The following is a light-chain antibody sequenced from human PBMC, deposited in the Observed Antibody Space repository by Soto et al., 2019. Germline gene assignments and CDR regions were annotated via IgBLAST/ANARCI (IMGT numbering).Light chain of an antibody. CDR3: AAWDGSLKGVV. Sequence: QPVLTQPPSASGTPGQRVTISCSGSSSNIGRNPANWCQQLPGTAPKLVIYSNNQRPSGVPDRFSGSKSGTSASLAISGLQSEDEADYFCAAWDGSLKGVVFGGGTKLTVL. V-gene: IGLV1-44*01. CDR2: SNN. CDR1: SSNIGRNP. J-gene: IGLJ2*01.